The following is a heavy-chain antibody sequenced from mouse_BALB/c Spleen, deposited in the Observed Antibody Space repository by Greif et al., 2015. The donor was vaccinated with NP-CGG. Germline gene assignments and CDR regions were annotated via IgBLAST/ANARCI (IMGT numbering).Heavy chain of an antibody. D-gene: IGHD1-2*01. CDR3: TREGTTATGYYYAMDY. CDR2: IYPGSGST. Sequence: LQESGSELVRPGASVKLSCKASGYTFTSYWMHWVKQRPGQGLEWIGNIYPGSGSTNYDEKFKSKATLTVDTSSSTAYMQLSSLTSEDSAVYYCTREGTTATGYYYAMDYWGQGTSATVSS. J-gene: IGHJ4*01. V-gene: IGHV1S22*01. CDR1: GYTFTSYW.